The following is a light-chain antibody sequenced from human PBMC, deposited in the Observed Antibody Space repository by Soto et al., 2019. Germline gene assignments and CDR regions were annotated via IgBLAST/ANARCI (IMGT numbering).Light chain of an antibody. V-gene: IGLV2-14*01. CDR1: SSDVGGYNY. CDR2: EVS. CDR3: CSYKSSNTPDV. J-gene: IGLJ1*01. Sequence: QSALTQPASVSGTPGQSITISCTGTSSDVGGYNYVSWYQQHPGIAPKLMIYEVSNRPSGGSNRFSGSKSGNTASLTISGLHPEDEADYQCCSYKSSNTPDVFGTGTKVTV.